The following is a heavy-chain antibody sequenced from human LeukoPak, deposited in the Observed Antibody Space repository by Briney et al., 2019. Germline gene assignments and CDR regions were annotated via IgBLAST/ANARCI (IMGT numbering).Heavy chain of an antibody. J-gene: IGHJ4*02. D-gene: IGHD6-19*01. V-gene: IGHV4-34*01. Sequence: SETLSLTCAVYGGSFSGYYWSWIRQPPGKGPEWIGEINHSGSTNYNPSLKSRVTISVDTSKNQFSLKLSSVTAADTAVYYCARVKPYSSGWFIGCYFDYWGQGTLVTVSP. CDR3: ARVKPYSSGWFIGCYFDY. CDR1: GGSFSGYY. CDR2: INHSGST.